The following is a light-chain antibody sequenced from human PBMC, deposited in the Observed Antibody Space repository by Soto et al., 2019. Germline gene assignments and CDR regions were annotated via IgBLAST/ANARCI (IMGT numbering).Light chain of an antibody. J-gene: IGKJ1*01. CDR2: MVS. V-gene: IGKV1-5*03. CDR3: QQYKSYPWT. CDR1: QTLSDY. Sequence: DIQMTQSPSTLSASVGDRVTITCRASQTLSDYLAWYQQKPGQAPKFLIYMVSTLESGVPSRFRGAGSGTEFNLTINSLQPSDVAIYHCQQYKSYPWTFGHGTKVEIK.